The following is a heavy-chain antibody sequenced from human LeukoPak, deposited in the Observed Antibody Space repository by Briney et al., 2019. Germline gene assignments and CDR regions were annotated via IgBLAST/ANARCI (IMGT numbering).Heavy chain of an antibody. J-gene: IGHJ4*02. Sequence: PSQTLFLTCTVSGGSITSGGYYWSWIRQLPGKGLEWIGYIHYSGSTYYNPSLKSRLTMSVDTSKSQFSLKLSSVTAADTAVYYCARGGLVVPAASFDYWGQGTLVTVSS. CDR3: ARGGLVVPAASFDY. V-gene: IGHV4-31*03. D-gene: IGHD2-2*01. CDR1: GGSITSGGYY. CDR2: IHYSGST.